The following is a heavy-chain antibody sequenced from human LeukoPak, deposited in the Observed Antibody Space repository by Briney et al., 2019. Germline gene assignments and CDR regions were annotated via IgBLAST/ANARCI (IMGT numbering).Heavy chain of an antibody. CDR1: GFTFSSYS. J-gene: IGHJ4*02. CDR2: ISGTSSTI. V-gene: IGHV3-48*01. D-gene: IGHD1-26*01. CDR3: ATSGSYRFDY. Sequence: GGSLRLSCAASGFTFSSYSMNWVRQAPGKGLEWVSFISGTSSTIYYADSVKGRFTISRDNAQNSLYLQMNSLRGEDTAVYYCATSGSYRFDYWGQGTLVTVSS.